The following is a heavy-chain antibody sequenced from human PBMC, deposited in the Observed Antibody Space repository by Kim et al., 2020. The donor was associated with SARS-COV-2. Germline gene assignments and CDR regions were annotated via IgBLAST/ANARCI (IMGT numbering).Heavy chain of an antibody. Sequence: SETLSLTCTVSGASITSSYWSWIRQSPGGGLESIAYISHSGDTSQNPSLKSGLTIPLDTSKSQVSLKLDSVPAADTAVYYCGTDPPRLDYWGQGALVTVSS. J-gene: IGHJ4*02. CDR1: GASITSSY. V-gene: IGHV4-59*01. CDR2: ISHSGDT. CDR3: GTDPPRLDY. D-gene: IGHD6-25*01.